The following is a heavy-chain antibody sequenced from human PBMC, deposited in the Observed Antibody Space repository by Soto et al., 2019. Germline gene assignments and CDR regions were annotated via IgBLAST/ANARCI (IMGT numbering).Heavy chain of an antibody. Sequence: EVQLLESGGGLVQPGESLRLSCAASGFTFSSYAMSWVRQAPGKGLEWVSAISGSGGSTYYADSVKGRFTISRDNSKNTLYLQMNSLRAEDTAVYYCAKAYRPYGDPADYWGQGTLVTVSS. D-gene: IGHD4-17*01. J-gene: IGHJ4*02. V-gene: IGHV3-23*01. CDR3: AKAYRPYGDPADY. CDR1: GFTFSSYA. CDR2: ISGSGGST.